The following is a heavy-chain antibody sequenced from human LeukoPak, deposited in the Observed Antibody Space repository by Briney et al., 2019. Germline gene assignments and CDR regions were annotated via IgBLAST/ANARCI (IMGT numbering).Heavy chain of an antibody. D-gene: IGHD2-15*01. V-gene: IGHV1-24*01. J-gene: IGHJ5*02. Sequence: GASVKVSCKVSGYTLTELSMHWVRQAPGKGLEWMGGFDPEDGETIYAQKFQGRVTMTEDTSTDTAYMELSSLRSEDTAVYYCATACGGSCYYNWFDPWGQGTLATVSS. CDR1: GYTLTELS. CDR2: FDPEDGET. CDR3: ATACGGSCYYNWFDP.